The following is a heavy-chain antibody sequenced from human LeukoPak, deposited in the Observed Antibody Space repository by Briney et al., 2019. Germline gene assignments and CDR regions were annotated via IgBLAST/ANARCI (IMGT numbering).Heavy chain of an antibody. CDR3: ARDPDLRRGFDGEGY. Sequence: GGSLRLSCAASAFTFSSYWMSWVRQAPGRGLEWVANVNQDGRQKKYVDSVRGRFTISRDNVKNSLYLQMNSLRAEDTAVYYCARDPDLRRGFDGEGYWGQGTLVTGSS. D-gene: IGHD3-10*01. CDR1: AFTFSSYW. J-gene: IGHJ4*02. CDR2: VNQDGRQK. V-gene: IGHV3-7*05.